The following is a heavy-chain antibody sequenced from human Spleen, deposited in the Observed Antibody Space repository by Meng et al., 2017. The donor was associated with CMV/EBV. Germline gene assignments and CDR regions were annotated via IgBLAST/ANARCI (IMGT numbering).Heavy chain of an antibody. Sequence: GESLKISCAASGFTFKNYEMNWVRQAPGKGLEWLSFISSSANTIDNADSVRGRFTISRDNAKNLVFLQMNRLRAEDTGLFYCARTSSARKAFDFWGQGTTVTVSS. CDR1: GFTFKNYE. CDR3: ARTSSARKAFDF. V-gene: IGHV3-48*03. CDR2: ISSSANTI. J-gene: IGHJ3*01.